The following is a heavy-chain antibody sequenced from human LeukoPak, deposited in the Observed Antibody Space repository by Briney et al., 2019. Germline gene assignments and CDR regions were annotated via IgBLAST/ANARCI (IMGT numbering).Heavy chain of an antibody. CDR1: GGTFSSYA. CDR2: ITPILGIA. D-gene: IGHD6-13*01. V-gene: IGHV1-69*04. J-gene: IGHJ6*02. Sequence: GASVKVSCKASGGTFSSYAISWVRQAPGQGLEWMGRITPILGIANYAQKFQGRVTITADKSTSTAYMELSSLRSEDTAVYYCARDLWRVAARPYYYYGMDVWGQGTTVTVSS. CDR3: ARDLWRVAARPYYYYGMDV.